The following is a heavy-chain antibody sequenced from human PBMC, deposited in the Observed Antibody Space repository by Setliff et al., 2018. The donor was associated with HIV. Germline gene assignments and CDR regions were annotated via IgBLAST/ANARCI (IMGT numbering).Heavy chain of an antibody. D-gene: IGHD3-10*01. CDR2: INPNNGGT. CDR1: GYTFTGYY. V-gene: IGHV1-2*02. CDR3: ARGAELLWFGELHNIPYSDY. J-gene: IGHJ4*02. Sequence: ASVKVSCKASGYTFTGYYMHWVRQAPGQGLEWMGWINPNNGGTNYAQKFQGRVTMTRDTSISTAYMELSRLRSDDTAVYYCARGAELLWFGELHNIPYSDYWGQGTLVTSPQ.